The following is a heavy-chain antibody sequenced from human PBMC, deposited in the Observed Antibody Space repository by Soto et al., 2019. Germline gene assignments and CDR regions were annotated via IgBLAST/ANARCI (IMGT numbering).Heavy chain of an antibody. CDR3: ARDPYFGSGNYYGVYNYFDY. CDR2: INAGNGNT. J-gene: IGHJ4*02. V-gene: IGHV1-3*01. D-gene: IGHD3-10*01. Sequence: ASVKVCCKASGYTFTRYAMHWVRQAPGQRLEWMGWINAGNGNTKYSQKFQGRGTITRDTSASTAYMELSSLRSEDTAVYYCARDPYFGSGNYYGVYNYFDYWGQGTLVTVSS. CDR1: GYTFTRYA.